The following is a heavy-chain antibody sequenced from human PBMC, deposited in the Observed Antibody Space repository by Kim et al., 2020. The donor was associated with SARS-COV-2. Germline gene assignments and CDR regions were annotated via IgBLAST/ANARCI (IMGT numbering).Heavy chain of an antibody. Sequence: SLRLSCAASGFTFDDYAMHWVRQAPGKGLEWVSGISWNSGSIGYADSVKGRFTISRDNAKNSLYLQMNSLRAEDTALYYCAKDIGAYCGGDCYSTGFDYWGQGTLVTVSS. CDR3: AKDIGAYCGGDCYSTGFDY. CDR1: GFTFDDYA. V-gene: IGHV3-9*01. D-gene: IGHD2-21*02. CDR2: ISWNSGSI. J-gene: IGHJ4*02.